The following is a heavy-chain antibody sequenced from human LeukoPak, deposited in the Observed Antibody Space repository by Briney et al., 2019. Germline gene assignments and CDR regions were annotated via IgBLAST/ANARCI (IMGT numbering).Heavy chain of an antibody. J-gene: IGHJ4*02. CDR1: GGSISSYY. D-gene: IGHD3-16*02. CDR3: ARYVWGSYPTFEDY. Sequence: PSETVSLTCTVSGGSISSYYWSWIRQPPGKGLEWIGYISYSGSTNYNPSLKSRVTISVDTSKNQFSLKLSSVTAADTAVYYCARYVWGSYPTFEDYWGQGTLVTVSS. V-gene: IGHV4-59*01. CDR2: ISYSGST.